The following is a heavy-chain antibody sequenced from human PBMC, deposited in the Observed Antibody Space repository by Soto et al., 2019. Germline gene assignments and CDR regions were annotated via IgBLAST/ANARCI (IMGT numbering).Heavy chain of an antibody. Sequence: PGGSLRLSCAASGFIFSSYSMNWVRQAPGKGLEWISYISSSRSIYADSVTGRFTISRDNAKNSLFLQMNSLRDDDTAVYYCARDRDWGFDYWGQGILVTVSS. CDR1: GFIFSSYS. CDR3: ARDRDWGFDY. D-gene: IGHD7-27*01. J-gene: IGHJ4*02. CDR2: ISSSRS. V-gene: IGHV3-48*02.